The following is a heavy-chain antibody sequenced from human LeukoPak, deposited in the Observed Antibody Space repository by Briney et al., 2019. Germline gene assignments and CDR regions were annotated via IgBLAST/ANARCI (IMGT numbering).Heavy chain of an antibody. D-gene: IGHD3-3*01. Sequence: GGSLRLSCAASGFSFDDYAMHWVRQAPGKGLEWVSGINWNSAKIGYADSVKGRFKISRDNAKNSLYLQMNSLRAEDTALYYCAKDKGDFWSGYPMDVWGKGTTVTVSS. CDR1: GFSFDDYA. CDR3: AKDKGDFWSGYPMDV. CDR2: INWNSAKI. J-gene: IGHJ6*03. V-gene: IGHV3-9*01.